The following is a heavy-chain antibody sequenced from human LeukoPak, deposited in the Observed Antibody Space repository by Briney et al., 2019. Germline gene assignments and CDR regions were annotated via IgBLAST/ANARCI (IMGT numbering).Heavy chain of an antibody. Sequence: PETLSLTCTVSGGSISSYYWSWIRQPPGKGLEWIGYIYYSGSANYNPSLKSRVTISVDTSKNQFSLKLSSVTAADTAVYYCARGLSYSSGWYDYWGQGTLVTVSS. J-gene: IGHJ4*02. D-gene: IGHD6-19*01. CDR2: IYYSGSA. CDR1: GGSISSYY. CDR3: ARGLSYSSGWYDY. V-gene: IGHV4-59*12.